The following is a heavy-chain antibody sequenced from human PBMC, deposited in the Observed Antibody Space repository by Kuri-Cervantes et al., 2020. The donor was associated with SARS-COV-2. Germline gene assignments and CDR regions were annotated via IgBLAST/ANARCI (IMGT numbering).Heavy chain of an antibody. J-gene: IGHJ6*03. V-gene: IGHV4-4*07. CDR3: ASSHITTYYYYYMKV. CDR2: IYSSGST. CDR1: GASINDYY. Sequence: SETLSLTCTVSGASINDYYWTWIRQPAGQGLEWIGRIYSSGSTNYNPSLKSRVTMSIDTSTNQFSLRLTSVTAADTAVYYCASSHITTYYYYYMKVWGKGTTVT. D-gene: IGHD1-20*01.